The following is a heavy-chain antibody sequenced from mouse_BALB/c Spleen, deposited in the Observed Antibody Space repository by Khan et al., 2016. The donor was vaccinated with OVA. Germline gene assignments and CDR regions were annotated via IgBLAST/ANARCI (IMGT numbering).Heavy chain of an antibody. CDR1: GFTFSTYA. CDR3: ARSPYGNFAY. D-gene: IGHD2-1*01. Sequence: VQLKESGGGLVKPGGSLKLSCAASGFTFSTYAMSWVRQTPEKRLEWVATISSDGDYTYFPDNVTGRFTISRDNVKNTLCLQMTSLRSEDTAMYYCARSPYGNFAYWGQGTLVTVSA. V-gene: IGHV5-9-3*01. CDR2: ISSDGDYT. J-gene: IGHJ3*01.